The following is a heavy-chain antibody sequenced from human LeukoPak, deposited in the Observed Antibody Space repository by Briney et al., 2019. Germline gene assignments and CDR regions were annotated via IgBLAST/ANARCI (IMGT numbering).Heavy chain of an antibody. J-gene: IGHJ5*01. Sequence: SETLSLTCTVSGTSISRHYWSWLRHSAGLGLEWLGYISTTGSTTYNPSVEGRVTMSEDTSQNQLSLTLSSVTAADTAVYFCARQDGLWVGDLGGWFDFWGQGIQVTVSS. CDR3: ARQDGLWVGDLGGWFDF. CDR2: ISTTGST. CDR1: GTSISRHY. D-gene: IGHD3-10*01. V-gene: IGHV4-4*09.